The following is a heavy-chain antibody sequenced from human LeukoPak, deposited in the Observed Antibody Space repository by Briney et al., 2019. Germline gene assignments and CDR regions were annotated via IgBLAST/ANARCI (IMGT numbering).Heavy chain of an antibody. Sequence: PGGALRLSGAASGFTFSSDAMSWVRQAPGPGLEWVSPISGSGGSTYYADSVKGRFTISRDNSKNTLYLQMNSLRAEDTAVYYCAKDKTYYYDSSGQDYWGQGTMVTVSS. D-gene: IGHD3-22*01. J-gene: IGHJ3*01. CDR1: GFTFSSDA. V-gene: IGHV3-23*01. CDR3: AKDKTYYYDSSGQDY. CDR2: ISGSGGST.